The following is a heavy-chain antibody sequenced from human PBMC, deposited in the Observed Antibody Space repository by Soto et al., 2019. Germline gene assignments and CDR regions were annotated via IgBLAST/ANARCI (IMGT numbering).Heavy chain of an antibody. D-gene: IGHD3-22*01. V-gene: IGHV3-15*07. J-gene: IGHJ6*02. Sequence: GGSLRLSCAASGFTFSNAWMNWVRQAPGKGLEWVGRIKSKTDGGTTDYAAPVKGRFTISRDDSKNTLYLQMNSLKTEDTAVYYCTTFYGYYPFGMDVWGQGTTVTVSS. CDR2: IKSKTDGGTT. CDR1: GFTFSNAW. CDR3: TTFYGYYPFGMDV.